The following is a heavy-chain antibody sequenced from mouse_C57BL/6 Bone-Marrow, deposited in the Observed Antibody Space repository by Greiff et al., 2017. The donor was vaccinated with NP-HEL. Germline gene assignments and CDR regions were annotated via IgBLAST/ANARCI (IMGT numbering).Heavy chain of an antibody. CDR1: GYTFTDYY. V-gene: IGHV1-26*01. CDR2: INPNNGGT. J-gene: IGHJ2*01. D-gene: IGHD1-1*01. Sequence: EVQLQESGPELVKPGASVKISCKASGYTFTDYYMNWVKQSHGKSLEWIGDINPNNGGTSYNQKFKGKATLTVDTSSSTAYMELRSLTSEDSAVYYCARLSYYGSKGYYFDYWGQGTTLTVSS. CDR3: ARLSYYGSKGYYFDY.